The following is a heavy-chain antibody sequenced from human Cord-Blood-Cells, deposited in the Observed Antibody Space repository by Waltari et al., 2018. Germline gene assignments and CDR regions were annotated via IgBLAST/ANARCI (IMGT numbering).Heavy chain of an antibody. J-gene: IGHJ3*02. CDR3: ARRELGGYDAFDI. CDR2: INTNTGNP. V-gene: IGHV7-4-1*02. D-gene: IGHD5-12*01. CDR1: GYTFTSYA. Sequence: QVQLVQSGSELKKPAASVKVSCKASGYTFTSYAMHWVRQAPGQGLEWMGWINTNTGNPTYAQGCTGRFVCSSDTSVSTAYLQISSLKAEDTAVYYCARRELGGYDAFDIWGQGTMVTVSS.